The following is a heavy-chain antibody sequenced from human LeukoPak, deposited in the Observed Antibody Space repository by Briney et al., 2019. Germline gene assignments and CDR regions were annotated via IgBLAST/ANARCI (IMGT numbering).Heavy chain of an antibody. CDR2: ISYDGSNK. CDR1: GFTFSSYA. V-gene: IGHV3-30*04. J-gene: IGHJ4*02. Sequence: GGSLRLSCAASGFTFSSYAMHRVRQAPGKGLEWVAVISYDGSNKYYADSVKGRFTISRDNSKNTLYLQMNSLRAEDTAVYYCARDHIAERFFDYWGQGTLVTVSS. D-gene: IGHD6-13*01. CDR3: ARDHIAERFFDY.